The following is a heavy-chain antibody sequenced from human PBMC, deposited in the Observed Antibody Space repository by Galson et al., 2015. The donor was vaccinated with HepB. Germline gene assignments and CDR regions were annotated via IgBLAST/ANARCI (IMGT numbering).Heavy chain of an antibody. CDR2: IWYDGSNK. CDR1: GFTFSSYG. D-gene: IGHD3-10*01. CDR3: ARDAGLRVVQGVANMIYYMDV. V-gene: IGHV3-33*01. J-gene: IGHJ6*03. Sequence: SLRLSCAASGFTFSSYGMHWVRQAPGKGLEWVAVIWYDGSNKYYADSVKGRFTTSRDNSKNTQYLQMNSLRAEDTAVYYCARDAGLRVVQGVANMIYYMDVWGKGTTVTVSS.